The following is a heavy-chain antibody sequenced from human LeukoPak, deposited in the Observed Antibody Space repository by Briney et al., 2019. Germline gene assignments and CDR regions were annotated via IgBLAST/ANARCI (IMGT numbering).Heavy chain of an antibody. CDR2: ISSTGST. D-gene: IGHD2-15*01. J-gene: IGHJ4*02. Sequence: GGSLRPSCSASGFTLKDTAMCWVHQAPGKGLDWVSTISSTGSTYDAESVKGRFTISRDTLKNTLYLQMNSLRADDTAIYYCAKIQYRSGGGAIDSWGQGTVVSVSS. V-gene: IGHV3-23*01. CDR3: AKIQYRSGGGAIDS. CDR1: GFTLKDTA.